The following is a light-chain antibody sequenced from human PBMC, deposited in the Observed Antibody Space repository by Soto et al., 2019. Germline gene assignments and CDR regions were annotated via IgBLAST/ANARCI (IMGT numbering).Light chain of an antibody. CDR1: QSVSTS. Sequence: DIQMTQSPSTLSASVGDRVTISCRASQSVSTSLAWHQQKPGKAPKLLIYKASSLESGVPLRFSGSGSGTEFSLTISRLQPDDFATYYCQQYHTYPYTFGQGTKLEIK. CDR3: QQYHTYPYT. CDR2: KAS. V-gene: IGKV1-5*03. J-gene: IGKJ2*01.